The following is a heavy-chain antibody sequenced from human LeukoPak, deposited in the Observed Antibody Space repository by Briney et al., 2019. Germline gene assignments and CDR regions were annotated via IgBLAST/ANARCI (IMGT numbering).Heavy chain of an antibody. CDR1: GCSFTSYW. J-gene: IGHJ6*03. Sequence: GESLKISCKGSGCSFTSYWIGWVRQMPGKGLEWMGIIYPGDSDTRYSPSFQGQVTISADKSISTAYLQWSSLKASDTAMYYCARHSEFPTQVVGGAYYYYMDVWGKGTTVTISS. CDR3: ARHSEFPTQVVGGAYYYYMDV. D-gene: IGHD1-26*01. V-gene: IGHV5-51*01. CDR2: IYPGDSDT.